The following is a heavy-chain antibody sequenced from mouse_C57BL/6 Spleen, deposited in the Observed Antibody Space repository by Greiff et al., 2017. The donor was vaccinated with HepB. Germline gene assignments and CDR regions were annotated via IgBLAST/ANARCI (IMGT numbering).Heavy chain of an antibody. CDR1: GFTFSDYG. CDR3: ARRLRTDYYAMDY. D-gene: IGHD2-4*01. V-gene: IGHV5-17*01. Sequence: DVKLVESGGGLVKPGGSLKLSCAASGFTFSDYGMHWVRQAPEKGLEWVAYISSGSSTIYYADTVKGRFTISRDNAKNTLFLQMTSLRSEDTAMYYCARRLRTDYYAMDYWGQGTSVTVSS. J-gene: IGHJ4*01. CDR2: ISSGSSTI.